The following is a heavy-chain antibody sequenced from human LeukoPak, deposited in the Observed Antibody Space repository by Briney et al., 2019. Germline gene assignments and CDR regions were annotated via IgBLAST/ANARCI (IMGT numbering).Heavy chain of an antibody. CDR3: ARGPTVGELFPTNYYYYYYMDV. CDR1: GGSVSSGSFF. J-gene: IGHJ6*03. Sequence: PSETLSLTCTVSGGSVSSGSFFWSWIRQPAGKGLEWIGRMYTSGSTDYNPSLKSRVTISLDTSKNQFSLKLSSVTAADTAVYYCARGPTVGELFPTNYYYYYYMDVWGKGTTVTVSS. D-gene: IGHD3-10*01. V-gene: IGHV4-61*02. CDR2: MYTSGST.